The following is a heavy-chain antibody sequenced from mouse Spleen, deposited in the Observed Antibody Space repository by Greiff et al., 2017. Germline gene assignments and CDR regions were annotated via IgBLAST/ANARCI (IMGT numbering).Heavy chain of an antibody. Sequence: EVKLQQSGPELMKPGASVKISCKASGYSFTSYYMHWVKQSHGKSLEWIGYIDPFNGGTSYNQKFKGKATLTVDKSSSTAYMHLSSLTSEDSAVYYCARRDYGSSPFDYWGQGTTLTVSS. J-gene: IGHJ2*01. CDR3: ARRDYGSSPFDY. D-gene: IGHD1-1*01. CDR2: IDPFNGGT. V-gene: IGHV1S135*01. CDR1: GYSFTSYY.